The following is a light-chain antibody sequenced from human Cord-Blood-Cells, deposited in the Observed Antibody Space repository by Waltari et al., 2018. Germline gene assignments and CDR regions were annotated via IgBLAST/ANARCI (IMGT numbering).Light chain of an antibody. J-gene: IGKJ4*01. CDR2: DES. CDR3: QQRSNWPRT. V-gene: IGKV3-11*01. CDR1: QSVSSY. Sequence: ETVLTQSPATLSLSPGERATLSCRASQSVSSYLAWYQQKPGQAHRLLIYDESNRATGIPARVSGSGSGTDFTLTISSLEPEDFAVYYCQQRSNWPRTFGGGTKVEIK.